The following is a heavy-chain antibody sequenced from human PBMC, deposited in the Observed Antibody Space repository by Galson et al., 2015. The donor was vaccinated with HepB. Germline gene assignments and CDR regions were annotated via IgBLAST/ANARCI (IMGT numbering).Heavy chain of an antibody. J-gene: IGHJ2*01. V-gene: IGHV3-9*01. CDR3: AKPITDSSGYHWYFDL. Sequence: SLRLSCAASGFTFDDYAMHWVRQAPGKGLEWVSGISWNSGSIGYADSVKGRFTISRDNAKNSLYLQMNSLRAEDTALYYCAKPITDSSGYHWYFDLWGRGTLVTVSS. CDR1: GFTFDDYA. CDR2: ISWNSGSI. D-gene: IGHD3-22*01.